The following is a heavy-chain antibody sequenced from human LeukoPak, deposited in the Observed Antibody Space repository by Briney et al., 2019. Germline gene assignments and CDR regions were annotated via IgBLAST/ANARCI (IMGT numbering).Heavy chain of an antibody. CDR2: IYHSGST. J-gene: IGHJ4*02. Sequence: SGTLSFTCAVSGGSISSSNWWSWVRQPPGKGLEWIGEIYHSGSTNYNPSLKSRVTISVDKSKNQFSLKLSSVTAADTAVYYCARAIYDSSGYSYYFDYWGQGTLVTVSS. D-gene: IGHD3-22*01. CDR3: ARAIYDSSGYSYYFDY. CDR1: GGSISSSNW. V-gene: IGHV4-4*02.